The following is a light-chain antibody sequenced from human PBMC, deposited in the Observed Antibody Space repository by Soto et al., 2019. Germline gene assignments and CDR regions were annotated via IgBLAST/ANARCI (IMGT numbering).Light chain of an antibody. CDR2: GAS. V-gene: IGKV3-15*01. CDR1: ENLTTH. Sequence: DIVMTQSPGALSVSPGERATLSCRASENLTTHLAWYQQRPGQAPRLLIYGASTRATGVPARFTGSGSGTDFTLTISSLQFEDFAVYFCQQYKNWPPWTFGQGTKVDIK. CDR3: QQYKNWPPWT. J-gene: IGKJ1*01.